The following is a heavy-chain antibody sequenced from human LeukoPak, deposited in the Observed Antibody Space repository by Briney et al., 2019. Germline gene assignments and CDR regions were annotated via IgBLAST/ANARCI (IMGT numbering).Heavy chain of an antibody. D-gene: IGHD3-3*01. J-gene: IGHJ4*02. CDR1: GFTFSSYG. CDR3: AKGRFLEWLRFDY. CDR2: IRYDGSNK. V-gene: IGHV3-30*02. Sequence: GGSLRLSCAASGFTFSSYGMHWVRQAPRKGLEWVALIRYDGSNKYYADSVKGRFTISRDNSKNTLYLQMNSLRAEDTAVYYCAKGRFLEWLRFDYWGQGTLVTVSS.